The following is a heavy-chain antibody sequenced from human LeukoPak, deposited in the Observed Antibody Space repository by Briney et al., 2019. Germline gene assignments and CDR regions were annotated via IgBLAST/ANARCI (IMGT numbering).Heavy chain of an antibody. V-gene: IGHV4-59*01. D-gene: IGHD2-15*01. Sequence: SETLSLTCTVSGGSISSYYWSWIRQPPGTGLEWIGYIYYSGSTNYNPSLKSRVTISVDTSKNQFSLKLSSVTAADTAVYYCARGTGSCYDYWGQGTLVTVSS. CDR1: GGSISSYY. CDR2: IYYSGST. CDR3: ARGTGSCYDY. J-gene: IGHJ4*02.